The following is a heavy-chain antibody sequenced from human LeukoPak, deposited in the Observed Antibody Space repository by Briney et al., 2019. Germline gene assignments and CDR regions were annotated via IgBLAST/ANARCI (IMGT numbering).Heavy chain of an antibody. CDR2: IYSGGST. D-gene: IGHD3-16*01. V-gene: IGHV3-66*01. CDR3: ARDLGTWRDY. Sequence: PGGSLRLSCAASGFTVSSNYMNWVRQAPGKGLEWVSVIYSGGSTYYADSVKGRFTISRDNSKNTLYLQMNSLKAEDTAVYYCARDLGTWRDYWGQGTLVTVSS. CDR1: GFTVSSNY. J-gene: IGHJ4*02.